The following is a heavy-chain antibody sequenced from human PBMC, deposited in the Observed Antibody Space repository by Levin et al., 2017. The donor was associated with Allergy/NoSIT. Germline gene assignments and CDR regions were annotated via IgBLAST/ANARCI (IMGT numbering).Heavy chain of an antibody. CDR1: GFTFDDYA. CDR3: AKGVTIFGVVIPGMDV. Sequence: GGSLRLSCAASGFTFDDYAMHWVRQVPGKGLEWVSGISWNNKNIAYADSVKGRFTISRDNAKNSLYLQMRSLRAEDTAMYYCAKGVTIFGVVIPGMDVWGQGTTVTVSS. V-gene: IGHV3-9*01. J-gene: IGHJ6*02. CDR2: ISWNNKNI. D-gene: IGHD3-3*01.